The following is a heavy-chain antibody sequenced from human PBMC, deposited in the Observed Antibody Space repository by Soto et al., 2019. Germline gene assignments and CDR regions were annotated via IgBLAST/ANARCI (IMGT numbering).Heavy chain of an antibody. Sequence: SETLSLTCTVSGGSISSYYWSWIRQPPGKGLEWIGYIYYSGSTNYNPSLKSRVTISVDTSKNQFSLKLSSVTAADTAVYYCARDRGEAWFDPWGQGTLVTVSS. J-gene: IGHJ5*02. CDR1: GGSISSYY. CDR2: IYYSGST. D-gene: IGHD3-16*01. V-gene: IGHV4-59*01. CDR3: ARDRGEAWFDP.